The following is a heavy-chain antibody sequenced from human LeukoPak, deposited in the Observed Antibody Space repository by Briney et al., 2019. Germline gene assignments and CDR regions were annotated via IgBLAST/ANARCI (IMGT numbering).Heavy chain of an antibody. V-gene: IGHV3-7*01. CDR2: INQDRSDK. CDR1: GFMFNNYW. Sequence: GGSLRLSCAASGFMFNNYWMTWVRQAPGKGLEWVGNINQDRSDKYYGDSVKGRFTISRDNAKNSLYLQMNSLRAEDTAVYYCARDTRYFDSWGQGNMVTVSS. J-gene: IGHJ4*02. CDR3: ARDTRYFDS.